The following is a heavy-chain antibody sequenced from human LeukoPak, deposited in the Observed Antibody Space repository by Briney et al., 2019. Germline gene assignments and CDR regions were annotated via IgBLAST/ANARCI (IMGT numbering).Heavy chain of an antibody. J-gene: IGHJ4*02. Sequence: GASVKVSCKASGYTFTSYDINWVRQATGQGLEWMGWMNPNSGNTGYAQKFQGRVTMTRNTSISTAYMELSSLRSEDTAVYYCARGNMVQGLFNTYFDYWGQGTLVTVSS. CDR2: MNPNSGNT. D-gene: IGHD3-10*01. CDR1: GYTFTSYD. V-gene: IGHV1-8*01. CDR3: ARGNMVQGLFNTYFDY.